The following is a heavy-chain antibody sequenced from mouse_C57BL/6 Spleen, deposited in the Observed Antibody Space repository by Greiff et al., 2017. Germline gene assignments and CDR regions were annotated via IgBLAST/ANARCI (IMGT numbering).Heavy chain of an antibody. V-gene: IGHV1-80*01. Sequence: VQLVESGAELVKPGASVKISCKASGYAFSSYWMNWVKQRPGKGLEWIGQIYPGDGDTNYNGKFKGKATLTADKSSSTAYMQLSSLTSEDAAVYVCARSGTGPYYFDYWGQGTTLTVSS. CDR2: IYPGDGDT. CDR3: ARSGTGPYYFDY. D-gene: IGHD4-1*01. CDR1: GYAFSSYW. J-gene: IGHJ2*01.